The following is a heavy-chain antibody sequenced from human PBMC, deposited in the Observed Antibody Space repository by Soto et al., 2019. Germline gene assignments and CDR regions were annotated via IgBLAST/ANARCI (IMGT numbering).Heavy chain of an antibody. CDR3: AKGNIFGSDYYGMDV. CDR1: GFTFSSYG. J-gene: IGHJ6*02. V-gene: IGHV3-30*18. D-gene: IGHD3-3*01. Sequence: GGSLRLSCAASGFTFSSYGMHWVRQAPGKGLEWVAVISYDGSDKYYADSVKGRFIISRDISNNTLYLQMNSLRVEDTALYYCAKGNIFGSDYYGMDVWGQGTTVTVSS. CDR2: ISYDGSDK.